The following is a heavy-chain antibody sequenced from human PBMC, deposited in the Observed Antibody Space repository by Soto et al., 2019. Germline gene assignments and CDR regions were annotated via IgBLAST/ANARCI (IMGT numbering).Heavy chain of an antibody. V-gene: IGHV1-46*01. CDR1: GYTFTSYD. J-gene: IGHJ6*02. CDR2: INPSGGST. D-gene: IGHD3-10*01. CDR3: ARDNIITMVRGGHPLNMDV. Sequence: ASVKVSCKASGYTFTSYDINWVRQATGQGLEWMGIINPSGGSTSYAQKFQGRVTMTRDTSTSTVYMELSSLRSEDTAVYYCARDNIITMVRGGHPLNMDVWGQGTTVTVS.